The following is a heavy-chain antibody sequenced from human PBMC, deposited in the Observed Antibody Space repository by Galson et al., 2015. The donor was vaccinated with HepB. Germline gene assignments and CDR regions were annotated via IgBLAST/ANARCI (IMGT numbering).Heavy chain of an antibody. CDR1: GFTFSSYS. CDR3: AREGGTYDFWSGQTAFDI. CDR2: ISSSSSTI. V-gene: IGHV3-48*02. J-gene: IGHJ3*02. Sequence: SLRLSCAASGFTFSSYSMNWVRQAPGKGLEWVSYISSSSSTIYYADSVKGRFTISRDNAKNSLYLQMNSLRDEDTAVYYCAREGGTYDFWSGQTAFDIWGQGTMVTVSS. D-gene: IGHD3-3*01.